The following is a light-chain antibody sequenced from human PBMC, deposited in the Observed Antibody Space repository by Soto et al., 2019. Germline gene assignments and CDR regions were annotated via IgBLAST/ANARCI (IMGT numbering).Light chain of an antibody. CDR1: QSVGSSY. CDR2: GTS. J-gene: IGKJ2*01. V-gene: IGKV3-20*01. Sequence: EVVLTQSPGTLSLSPGERATLSCRASQSVGSSYLAWYQQKPGQAPRLLIYGTSSRATGIPDRFSGSGSGTDFTLTISRLEPEDFAVYYCQQFGSSPLYTFGQGTNLQIK. CDR3: QQFGSSPLYT.